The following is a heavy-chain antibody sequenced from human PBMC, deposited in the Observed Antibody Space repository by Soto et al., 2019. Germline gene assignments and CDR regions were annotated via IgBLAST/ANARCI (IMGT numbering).Heavy chain of an antibody. D-gene: IGHD5-12*01. Sequence: PGGSXRLSCSVSGFTVTSQAMHWVRQAPGKGLSYVSSISSKGDNTYNADSVKGRFTISRDTSKNTLYLQMSSLRVEDTALYYCVKDRAIDHWGQGTLVTVSS. V-gene: IGHV3-64D*08. J-gene: IGHJ4*02. CDR3: VKDRAIDH. CDR1: GFTVTSQA. CDR2: ISSKGDNT.